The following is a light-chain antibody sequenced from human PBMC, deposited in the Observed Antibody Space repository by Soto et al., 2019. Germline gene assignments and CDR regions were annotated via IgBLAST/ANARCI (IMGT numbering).Light chain of an antibody. Sequence: EIVMTQSPATLSVSPGERATLSCRASQSVRSNFAWYQQKPGQAPRLLIYGASTRATGIPARFSGSGSGTEFTLTISSLQSEDFAVYYCQRYNNWPLTFGGGTKVESK. V-gene: IGKV3D-15*01. CDR3: QRYNNWPLT. J-gene: IGKJ4*01. CDR2: GAS. CDR1: QSVRSN.